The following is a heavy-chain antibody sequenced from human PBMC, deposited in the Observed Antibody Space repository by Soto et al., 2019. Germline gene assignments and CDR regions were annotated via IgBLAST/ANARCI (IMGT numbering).Heavy chain of an antibody. J-gene: IGHJ5*02. CDR3: ARWYGSGSYYNWFDP. V-gene: IGHV4-34*01. CDR1: GGSFSGYY. Sequence: SETLSLTCAVYGGSFSGYYWSWIRQPPGKGLEWIGEINHSGSTNYNPSPKSRVTISVDTSKNQFSLKLSSVTAADTAVYYCARWYGSGSYYNWFDPWGQGTLVTVSS. CDR2: INHSGST. D-gene: IGHD3-10*01.